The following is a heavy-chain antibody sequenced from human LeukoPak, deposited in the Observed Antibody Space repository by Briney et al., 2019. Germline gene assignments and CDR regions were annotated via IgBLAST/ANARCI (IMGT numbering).Heavy chain of an antibody. CDR1: GYDSGVSFTSHS. J-gene: IGHJ4*02. V-gene: IGHV5-51*01. D-gene: IGHD3-9*01. Sequence: GESLKISCQGSGYDSGVSFTSHSIAWVRQMPGKGLEWMGIIYPRDSTTLYSPSFQGQVTISADKSITTAYLQWSSVKASDIAMYYCARDLGSGFRYFDGFTPSFDQWGQGTLVTVSS. CDR3: ARDLGSGFRYFDGFTPSFDQ. CDR2: IYPRDSTT.